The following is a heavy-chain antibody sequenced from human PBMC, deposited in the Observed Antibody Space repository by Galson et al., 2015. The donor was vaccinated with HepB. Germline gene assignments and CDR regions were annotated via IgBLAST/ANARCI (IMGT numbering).Heavy chain of an antibody. D-gene: IGHD6-13*01. CDR2: VYYSGST. CDR1: GGSISSYY. J-gene: IGHJ1*01. Sequence: SETLSLTCTVSGGSISSYYWSWIRQPPGKGLEWIGYVYYSGSTNYNPSLKSRVTISVDTSKNQFSLKLSSVTAADTAVYYCARGEGVIAAAVGEYFQHWGQGTLVTVSS. CDR3: ARGEGVIAAAVGEYFQH. V-gene: IGHV4-59*08.